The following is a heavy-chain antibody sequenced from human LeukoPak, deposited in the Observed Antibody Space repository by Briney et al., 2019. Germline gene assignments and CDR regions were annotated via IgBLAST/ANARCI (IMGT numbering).Heavy chain of an antibody. CDR1: GFTFSSYG. V-gene: IGHV3-33*01. D-gene: IGHD3-10*01. J-gene: IGHJ3*02. CDR2: IWCDGSNK. CDR3: ARDRIWYYYGSGRNDAFDI. Sequence: GGSLRLSCAASGFTFSSYGMHWVRQAPGKGLEWVAVIWCDGSNKYYADSVKGRFTISRDNSKNTLYLQMNSLRAEDTAVYYCARDRIWYYYGSGRNDAFDIWGQGTMVTVSS.